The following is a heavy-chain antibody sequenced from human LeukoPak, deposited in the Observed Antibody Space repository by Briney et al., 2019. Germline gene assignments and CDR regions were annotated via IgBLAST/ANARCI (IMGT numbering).Heavy chain of an antibody. Sequence: PGGSLRLSCTVSGFTVSSNSMSWVRQAPGKGLEWVSFIYSDNTHYSDSVKGRFIISRDNSKNTLYLQMNSLRAEDTAVYYCARRAGAYSHPYDYWGQGTLVTVSS. J-gene: IGHJ4*02. CDR3: ARRAGAYSHPYDY. CDR1: GFTVSSNS. V-gene: IGHV3-53*01. D-gene: IGHD4/OR15-4a*01. CDR2: IYSDNT.